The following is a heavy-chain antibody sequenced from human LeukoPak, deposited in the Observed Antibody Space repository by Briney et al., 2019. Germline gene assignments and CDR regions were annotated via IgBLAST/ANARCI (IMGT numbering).Heavy chain of an antibody. J-gene: IGHJ6*03. D-gene: IGHD3-3*01. CDR2: IYYSGST. V-gene: IGHV4-59*01. CDR3: ARGLYDFWSGYYTPPGYYYYYMDV. Sequence: KPSETLSLTCTVSGGSISSYYWSWIRQPPGKGLEWIGYIYYSGSTNYNPSLKSRVTISVDTSKNQFSLKLSSVTAADTAVYYCARGLYDFWSGYYTPPGYYYYYMDVWGKGTTVTVSS. CDR1: GGSISSYY.